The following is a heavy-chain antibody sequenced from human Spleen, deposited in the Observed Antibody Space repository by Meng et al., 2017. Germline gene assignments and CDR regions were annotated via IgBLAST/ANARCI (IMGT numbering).Heavy chain of an antibody. J-gene: IGHJ4*02. D-gene: IGHD6-13*01. Sequence: QVHLVQSGAEVKKPGASVKASCKPSAYMSPDYYIHWVRRAPGQGLEWMGRINPKSGDTHYAQRFQGRVTMTGDTSISTAYMELSGLRSDDTAMYYCARDEDISAAGKLFGDYWGQGTLVTVSS. CDR2: INPKSGDT. CDR1: AYMSPDYY. CDR3: ARDEDISAAGKLFGDY. V-gene: IGHV1-2*06.